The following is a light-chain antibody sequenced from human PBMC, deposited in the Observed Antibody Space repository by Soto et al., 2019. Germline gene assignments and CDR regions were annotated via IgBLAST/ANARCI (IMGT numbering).Light chain of an antibody. CDR2: GAS. Sequence: DIQMTQXPSTLSASVGDRVTITCRASQNIDRWLAWYQQKPGKAPNLLIYGASNLESGVPSRFSGSGSGTEFTLTISSLRPDDFATYYCQHYNSYPWTFGQGTNVEIK. CDR3: QHYNSYPWT. V-gene: IGKV1-5*03. J-gene: IGKJ1*01. CDR1: QNIDRW.